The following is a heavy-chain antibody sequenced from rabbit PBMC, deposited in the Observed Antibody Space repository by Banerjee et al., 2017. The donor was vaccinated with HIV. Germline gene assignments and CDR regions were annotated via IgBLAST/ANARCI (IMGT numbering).Heavy chain of an antibody. CDR3: ARDLAGVTGWNFNL. J-gene: IGHJ4*01. D-gene: IGHD4-1*01. V-gene: IGHV1S43*01. Sequence: QEQLEESGGGLVQPEGSLTLTCTASGFSFSSSYWICWVRQAPGKGLELIGCISTGSGSTWYASWVNGRFTISRSTSLNTVDLKMTSLTAADTATYFCARDLAGVTGWNFNLWGPGTLVTVS. CDR2: ISTGSGST. CDR1: GFSFSSSYW.